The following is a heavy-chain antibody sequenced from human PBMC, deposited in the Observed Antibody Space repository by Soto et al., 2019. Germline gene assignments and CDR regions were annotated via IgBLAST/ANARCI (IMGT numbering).Heavy chain of an antibody. D-gene: IGHD1-1*01. CDR2: ISGYNGNT. CDR1: GYTFTSYG. CDR3: ARVNWRGFGTKWLDP. J-gene: IGHJ5*02. Sequence: GASVKVSCKASGYTFTSYGISWVRQAPGQGLEWMGWISGYNGNTNYAQKLEDRVTLTTDTSTSTAYMELRSLRSDDTAVYYCARVNWRGFGTKWLDPWGQGTLVTVSS. V-gene: IGHV1-18*01.